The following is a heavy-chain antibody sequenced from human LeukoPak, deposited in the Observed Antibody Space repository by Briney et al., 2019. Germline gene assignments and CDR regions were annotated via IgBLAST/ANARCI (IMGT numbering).Heavy chain of an antibody. J-gene: IGHJ5*02. D-gene: IGHD3-10*01. CDR1: GGTFLSHT. Sequence: GASVKVSCKTSGGTFLSHTFSWVRQAPGKGLEWMGKITPVIETANYAQTLQGRVSIYADKSTTTVYMDLSGLRPDDTAVYHCARVNLRGSNYNWFDPWGQGTRVAVSS. V-gene: IGHV1-69*08. CDR2: ITPVIETA. CDR3: ARVNLRGSNYNWFDP.